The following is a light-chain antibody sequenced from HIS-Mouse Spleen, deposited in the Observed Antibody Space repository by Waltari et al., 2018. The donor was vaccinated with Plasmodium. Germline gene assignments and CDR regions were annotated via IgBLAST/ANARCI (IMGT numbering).Light chain of an antibody. CDR1: QGISSY. V-gene: IGKV1-8*01. J-gene: IGKJ4*01. CDR3: QQYYSYPLT. Sequence: AIRMTQSPSSLSASTGDRVTITCRASQGISSYLAWYQQKPGKAPKLLIYGASTLQSGVPSRFSGSGSGTDFTLTISSLQSEDFATYYCQQYYSYPLTFGGGTKVEIK. CDR2: GAS.